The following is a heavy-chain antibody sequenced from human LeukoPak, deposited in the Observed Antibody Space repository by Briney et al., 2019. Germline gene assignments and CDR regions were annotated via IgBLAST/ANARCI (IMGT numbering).Heavy chain of an antibody. CDR3: VFGKCSSTSCYPRRYH. CDR1: GYTYPTSG. V-gene: IGHV1-18*01. J-gene: IGHJ5*02. CDR2: INAYRGNT. D-gene: IGHD2-2*01. Sequence: VKVSCNASGYTYPTSGISWVRQAPGQGLEWMGWINAYRGNTDHTQNIQGRLTMAIDTSTTPAYMTLRSPSSDDTAVYYCVFGKCSSTSCYPRRYHWGQGTRVSVPS.